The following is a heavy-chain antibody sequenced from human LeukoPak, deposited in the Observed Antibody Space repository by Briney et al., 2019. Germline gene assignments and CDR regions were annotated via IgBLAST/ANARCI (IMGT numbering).Heavy chain of an antibody. J-gene: IGHJ4*02. CDR2: INPSGGST. D-gene: IGHD6-13*01. V-gene: IGHV1-46*01. CDR3: ASQVAAAGSYFDY. Sequence: ASVKVSCKASGYTFTSYYMHWVRQAPGQGLEWMGIINPSGGSTSYAQKFQGRVTMTRDMSTSTVYMELSSLRSEDTAVYYCASQVAAAGSYFDYWGQGTLVTVSS. CDR1: GYTFTSYY.